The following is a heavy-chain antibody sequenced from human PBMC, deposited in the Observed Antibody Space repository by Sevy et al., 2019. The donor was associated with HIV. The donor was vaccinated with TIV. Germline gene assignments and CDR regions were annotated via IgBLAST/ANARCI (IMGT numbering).Heavy chain of an antibody. V-gene: IGHV1-46*01. CDR3: ASYTTGSRGDY. D-gene: IGHD3-16*01. J-gene: IGHJ4*02. CDR2: INPSDGGT. CDR1: GYTITRYY. Sequence: ASVKVSCKASGYTITRYYMHWVRQAPGQGLEWMGIINPSDGGTTYAQKFQGRVLMTRDTSTSTVYMELSSLRFDDTAVYYCASYTTGSRGDYWGQGPLVTVSS.